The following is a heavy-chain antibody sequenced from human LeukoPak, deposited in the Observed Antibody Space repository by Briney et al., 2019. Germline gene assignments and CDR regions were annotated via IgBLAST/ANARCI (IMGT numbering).Heavy chain of an antibody. J-gene: IGHJ4*02. CDR1: VFTFSSYS. CDR2: INSSSRYI. CDR3: AREQWPTGYHFDY. Sequence: GGSLRLSCAASVFTFSSYSMNWVRPAPGKGLEWVASINSSSRYIYYADSVQGRFTISRDNAKNSLYLQMTSLRADDTAVYYCAREQWPTGYHFDYWGQGTLVTVSS. D-gene: IGHD6-19*01. V-gene: IGHV3-21*01.